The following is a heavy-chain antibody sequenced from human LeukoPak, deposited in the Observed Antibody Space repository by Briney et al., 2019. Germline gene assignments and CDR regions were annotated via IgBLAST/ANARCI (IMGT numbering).Heavy chain of an antibody. V-gene: IGHV3-30-3*01. Sequence: PGGSLRLSCAASGFTFSSYAMHGVRQAPGKGLEGVAVISYYGSNKYYADSVKGRFTISRDNSKNTLYLQMNSLRAEDTAVYYCARSIVGASDIYYYGMDVWGQGTTVTVSS. CDR3: ARSIVGASDIYYYGMDV. CDR2: ISYYGSNK. D-gene: IGHD1-26*01. CDR1: GFTFSSYA. J-gene: IGHJ6*02.